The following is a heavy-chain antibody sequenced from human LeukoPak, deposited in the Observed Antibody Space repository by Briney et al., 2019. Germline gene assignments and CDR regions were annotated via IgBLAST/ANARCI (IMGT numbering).Heavy chain of an antibody. CDR3: ARDHRYCSSTSCYVYFDY. V-gene: IGHV3-66*02. CDR2: IYSGGST. CDR1: GFTVSSNY. J-gene: IGHJ4*02. D-gene: IGHD2-2*01. Sequence: GGSLRLSCAASGFTVSSNYMSWVRQASGKGLEWVSVIYSGGSTYYADSVKGRFTISRDNSKNTLYLQMNSLRAEDTAVYYCARDHRYCSSTSCYVYFDYWGQGTLVTVSS.